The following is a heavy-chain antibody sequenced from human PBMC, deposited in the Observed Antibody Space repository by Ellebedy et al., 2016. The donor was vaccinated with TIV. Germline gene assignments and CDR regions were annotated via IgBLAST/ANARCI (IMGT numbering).Heavy chain of an antibody. D-gene: IGHD2-15*01. CDR2: IGPTGGDT. CDR3: ATRVVATTNWFDP. Sequence: GESLKISXAASGFTFNNYAMRWVRQAPGKGLEWVSSIGPTGGDTYYADSVKGRFTISRDNSKNTLYLQMNSLRDEDTAVYYCATRVVATTNWFDPWGQGTLVTVSS. J-gene: IGHJ5*02. CDR1: GFTFNNYA. V-gene: IGHV3-23*01.